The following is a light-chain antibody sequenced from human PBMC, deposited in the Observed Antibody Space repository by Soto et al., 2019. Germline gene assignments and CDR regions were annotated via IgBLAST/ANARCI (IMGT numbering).Light chain of an antibody. J-gene: IGKJ1*01. V-gene: IGKV1-5*01. Sequence: DIQITHSPSTLSASVGDRVTITCRSSQSISTWLAWYQQKPGKAPKLLIYDASSLKSGVPSTFIGSGSGTEFTLTISSLQPADFATYYCQQYNTYSWTLGQGTKVDIK. CDR2: DAS. CDR3: QQYNTYSWT. CDR1: QSISTW.